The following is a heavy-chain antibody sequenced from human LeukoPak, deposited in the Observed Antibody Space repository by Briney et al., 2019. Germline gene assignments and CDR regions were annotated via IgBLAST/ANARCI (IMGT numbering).Heavy chain of an antibody. CDR1: GFTFSTYS. V-gene: IGHV3-48*01. CDR2: ISDSGAM. CDR3: ARAPYYDFWSGYSPYYYYGMDV. Sequence: PGGSLRLSCAASGFTFSTYSMKWVRQAPGKGLEWVSYISDSGAMYYADSVRGRFTISRENAQNSLFLQMNSLRAEDTAVYYCARAPYYDFWSGYSPYYYYGMDVWGQGTTVTVSS. J-gene: IGHJ6*02. D-gene: IGHD3-3*01.